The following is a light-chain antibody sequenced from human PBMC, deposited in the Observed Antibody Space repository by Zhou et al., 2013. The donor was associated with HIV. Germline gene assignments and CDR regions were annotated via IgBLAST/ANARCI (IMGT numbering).Light chain of an antibody. CDR3: QQSYSTPWT. CDR2: KAS. Sequence: DIQMTQSPSTLSASVGDSVTITCRASQNVGGYLAWYQQKRGDAPKLLIYKASTLQSGVPSRFSGSGYGTEFTLTISSLQPEDFATYHCQQSYSTPWTFGQGTKVEIK. V-gene: IGKV1-5*03. CDR1: QNVGGY. J-gene: IGKJ1*01.